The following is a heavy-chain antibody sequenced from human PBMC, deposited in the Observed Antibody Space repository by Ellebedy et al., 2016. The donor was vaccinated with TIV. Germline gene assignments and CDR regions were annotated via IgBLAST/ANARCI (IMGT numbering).Heavy chain of an antibody. V-gene: IGHV1-3*04. CDR3: ARRCTIFGVVSGFDP. J-gene: IGHJ5*02. Sequence: AASVKVSCKASGYTFTSYAMHWVRHAPGQRLEWMGWINTGNGNTKYSQKFQGRVTITRDTSASTAYMELSSLRSEETAVYHWARRCTIFGVVSGFDPWGQGTLVTVSS. D-gene: IGHD3-3*01. CDR1: GYTFTSYA. CDR2: INTGNGNT.